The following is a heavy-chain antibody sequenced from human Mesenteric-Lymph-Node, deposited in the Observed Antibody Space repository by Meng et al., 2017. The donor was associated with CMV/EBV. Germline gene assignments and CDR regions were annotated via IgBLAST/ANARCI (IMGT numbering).Heavy chain of an antibody. J-gene: IGHJ5*02. CDR2: INHHSGGT. Sequence: KASRYTDTDYCMHWVRQAPGQGLEWMGRINHHSGGTNYLQSFQGRVTLTRDTSISTAYMELSGLRSDDTAVYYCARGAVAGTNWLDPWGQGTLVTVSS. D-gene: IGHD6-19*01. CDR1: RYTDTDYC. V-gene: IGHV1-2*06. CDR3: ARGAVAGTNWLDP.